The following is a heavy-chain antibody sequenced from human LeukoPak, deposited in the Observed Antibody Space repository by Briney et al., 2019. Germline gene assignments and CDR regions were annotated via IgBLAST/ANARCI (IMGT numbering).Heavy chain of an antibody. CDR2: IKQDGSEK. CDR3: ARDQAAAGSYYYYYYMDV. J-gene: IGHJ6*03. D-gene: IGHD6-13*01. CDR1: GGTFSSYT. V-gene: IGHV3-7*01. Sequence: ASVKVSCKASGGTFSSYTISWARQAPGKGLEWVANIKQDGSEKYYVDSVKGRFTISRDNAKNSLYLQMNSLRAEDTAVYYCARDQAAAGSYYYYYYMDVWGKGTTVTVSS.